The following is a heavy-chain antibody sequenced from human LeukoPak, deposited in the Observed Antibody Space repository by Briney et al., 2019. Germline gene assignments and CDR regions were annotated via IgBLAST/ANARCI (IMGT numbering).Heavy chain of an antibody. D-gene: IGHD3-9*01. Sequence: ASVKVSCKASGYTFTSYGISWVRQAPGQGLEWMGWISAYNGNTNYAQKFQGRVTMTTDTSTSTAYMELRSLRSDDTAVYYCARRGKYYDILTGYYRYWGQGTLVTVSS. V-gene: IGHV1-18*01. J-gene: IGHJ4*02. CDR3: ARRGKYYDILTGYYRY. CDR2: ISAYNGNT. CDR1: GYTFTSYG.